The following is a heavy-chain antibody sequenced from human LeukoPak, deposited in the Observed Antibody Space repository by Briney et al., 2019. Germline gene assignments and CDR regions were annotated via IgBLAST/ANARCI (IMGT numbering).Heavy chain of an antibody. CDR3: ARAAGSPPYWYFDL. CDR1: GGSISSGGYY. J-gene: IGHJ2*01. V-gene: IGHV4-31*03. CDR2: IYYSGST. D-gene: IGHD6-19*01. Sequence: PSETLSLTCTVSGGSISSGGYYWSWIRQHPGKGLEWIGYIYYSGSTYYNPSLKSRVTISVDTSKNQFSLKLSPVTAADTAVYYCARAAGSPPYWYFDLWGRGTLVTVSS.